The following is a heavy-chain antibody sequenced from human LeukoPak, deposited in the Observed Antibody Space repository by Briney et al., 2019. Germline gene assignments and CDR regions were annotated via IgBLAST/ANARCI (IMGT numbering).Heavy chain of an antibody. V-gene: IGHV1-18*01. CDR1: GYTFTSYG. D-gene: IGHD3-9*01. CDR3: ARALGPRSILRRYYFDY. J-gene: IGHJ4*02. CDR2: ISAYNGNT. Sequence: ASVKVSCKASGYTFTSYGISWVRQAPGQGLEWMGWISAYNGNTNYAQKLQGRVTMTTDTSTSTAYMELRSLRSDDTAVYYCARALGPRSILRRYYFDYWGQGTLVTVSS.